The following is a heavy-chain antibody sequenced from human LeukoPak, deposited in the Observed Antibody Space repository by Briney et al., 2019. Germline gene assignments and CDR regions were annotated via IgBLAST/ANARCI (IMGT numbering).Heavy chain of an antibody. V-gene: IGHV3-48*03. Sequence: PGGSLRLSCAASGFTFSSYEMNWVRQAPGKGLEWVSDISSSGSTIYYADSVKGRFTISRDNAKNSLYLQMSSLRAEDTAVYYCARDRENMIVGATQGLDYWGRGTLVTVSS. D-gene: IGHD1-26*01. J-gene: IGHJ4*02. CDR3: ARDRENMIVGATQGLDY. CDR1: GFTFSSYE. CDR2: ISSSGSTI.